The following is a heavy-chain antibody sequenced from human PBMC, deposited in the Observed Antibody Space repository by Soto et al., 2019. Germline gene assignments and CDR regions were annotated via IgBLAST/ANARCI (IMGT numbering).Heavy chain of an antibody. D-gene: IGHD1-1*01. J-gene: IGHJ4*02. CDR3: AKWNGYGDY. CDR1: GFSFSTYG. Sequence: EVQLLESGGGLVQPGGSLRLSCAVSGFSFSTYGVTWVRQAPGKGLEWVSGVSGGSGVTHYADSVKGRFTITGDNSKNTVYLHRNSLRVEDTAVYYGAKWNGYGDYWGQGTLVTVSS. CDR2: VSGGSGVT. V-gene: IGHV3-23*01.